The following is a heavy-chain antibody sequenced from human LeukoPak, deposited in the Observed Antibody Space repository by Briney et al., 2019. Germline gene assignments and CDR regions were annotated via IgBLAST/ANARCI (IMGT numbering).Heavy chain of an antibody. V-gene: IGHV4-34*01. Sequence: NPSETLSLTCAVYGGSFSGYYWSWIRQPPGKGLEWIGEINHSGSTNYNPSLKSRVTISVDTSKNQFPLKLSSVTAADTAVYYCARGVRYCSGGSCYSYYYYMDVWGKGTTVTVSS. CDR3: ARGVRYCSGGSCYSYYYYMDV. J-gene: IGHJ6*03. CDR2: INHSGST. D-gene: IGHD2-15*01. CDR1: GGSFSGYY.